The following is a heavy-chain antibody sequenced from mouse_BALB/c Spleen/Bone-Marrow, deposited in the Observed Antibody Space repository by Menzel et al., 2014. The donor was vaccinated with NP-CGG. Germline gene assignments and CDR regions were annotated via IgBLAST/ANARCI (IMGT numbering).Heavy chain of an antibody. V-gene: IGHV5-4*02. CDR1: GFTFSDYY. D-gene: IGHD2-1*01. CDR2: INDGGSYT. CDR3: ARDGNFAMDY. Sequence: QLVESGGGLVKPGGSLKLSCAVSGFTFSDYYMYWVRQNPEKRLEWVATINDGGSYTYYPDSVKGRFTISRDNAKNNLYLQMSSLKSEDTAMYYCARDGNFAMDYWGQGTSVTVSS. J-gene: IGHJ4*01.